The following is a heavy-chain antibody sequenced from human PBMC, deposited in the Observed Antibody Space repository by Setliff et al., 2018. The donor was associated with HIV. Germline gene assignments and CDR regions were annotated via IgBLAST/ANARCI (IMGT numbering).Heavy chain of an antibody. Sequence: PSETLSLTCAVYGGSFSAYHWSWIRQPPGKGLEWIGEISHSGSTNNNPSLKSRVTISVDMSKNQFSLKLSSVTAADTAVYYCATYADRESNGFDPWGRGILVTVS. J-gene: IGHJ5*02. D-gene: IGHD3-10*01. CDR3: ATYADRESNGFDP. V-gene: IGHV4-34*01. CDR1: GGSFSAYH. CDR2: ISHSGST.